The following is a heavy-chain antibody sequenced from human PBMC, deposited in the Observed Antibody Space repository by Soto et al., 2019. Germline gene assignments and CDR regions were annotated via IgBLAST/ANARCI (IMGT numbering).Heavy chain of an antibody. CDR2: IIPVFGRV. V-gene: IGHV1-69*01. J-gene: IGHJ6*02. CDR1: GGTFSSRA. D-gene: IGHD3-16*01. CDR3: ANSRGGTFLGYHGMDI. Sequence: QVQLVQSGPEVKKTGTSVKVSCKASGGTFSSRAISWVRQAPGQGLEWMGGIIPVFGRVNYGEKFQDRVTITADESTGTVYMELSSLRSEDTALYYCANSRGGTFLGYHGMDIWGQGTTVSVSS.